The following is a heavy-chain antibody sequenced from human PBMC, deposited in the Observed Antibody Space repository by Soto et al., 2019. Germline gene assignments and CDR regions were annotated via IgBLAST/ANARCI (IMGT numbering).Heavy chain of an antibody. V-gene: IGHV3-30*18. Sequence: QVQLVESGGGVVQPGTSLRLSCAASGFKFSNYGMHWVRQAPGKGLEWVSVISYDGRNKYYADSVKGRFAISRDNSKNTLYLQMNSLRAEDTAVYYCAKSHPITVISLDYWGQGILVTVSS. CDR1: GFKFSNYG. CDR3: AKSHPITVISLDY. J-gene: IGHJ4*02. CDR2: ISYDGRNK. D-gene: IGHD3-16*02.